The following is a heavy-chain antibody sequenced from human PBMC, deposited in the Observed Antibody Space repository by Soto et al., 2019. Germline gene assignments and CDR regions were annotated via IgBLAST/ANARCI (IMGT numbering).Heavy chain of an antibody. CDR3: ARDRVDCSGGNCWRSVEDT. J-gene: IGHJ5*02. V-gene: IGHV1-69*13. CDR2: IVPIVDTS. CDR1: GGTFSSYA. D-gene: IGHD2-15*01. Sequence: ASVRVSCKTSGGTFSSYAISWVRQAPGQGLEWMGGIVPIVDTSTYAQKFQGRVTITADESTSTVYMELSSLRSEDTAVYYCARDRVDCSGGNCWRSVEDTWGQGTLVTVSS.